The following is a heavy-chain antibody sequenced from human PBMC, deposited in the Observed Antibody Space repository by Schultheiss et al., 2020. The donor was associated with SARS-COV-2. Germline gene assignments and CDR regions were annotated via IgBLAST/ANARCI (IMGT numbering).Heavy chain of an antibody. Sequence: SETLSLTCTVSGGSISSSSYYWGWIRQPAGKGLEWIGRIYTSGSTNYNPSLKSRVTMSVDTSKNQFSLKLSSVTAADTAVYYCARLGLGEFVLAVNAFDIWGQGTMVTVSS. CDR1: GGSISSSSYY. CDR2: IYTSGST. V-gene: IGHV4-61*02. D-gene: IGHD3-16*01. CDR3: ARLGLGEFVLAVNAFDI. J-gene: IGHJ3*02.